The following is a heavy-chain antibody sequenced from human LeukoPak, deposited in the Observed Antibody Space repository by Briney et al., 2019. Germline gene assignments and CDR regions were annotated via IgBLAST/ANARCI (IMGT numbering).Heavy chain of an antibody. CDR3: ARGQRYWYFDL. CDR1: GYTFTGYY. Sequence: ASVKVSCKASGYTFTGYYMHWVRQAPGQGLEWMGWISGYNGDTKYAQKLQGRVTMTTDTSTSTAYMELRSLRSDDTAVYYCARGQRYWYFDLWGRGTLVTVSS. V-gene: IGHV1-18*04. J-gene: IGHJ2*01. CDR2: ISGYNGDT.